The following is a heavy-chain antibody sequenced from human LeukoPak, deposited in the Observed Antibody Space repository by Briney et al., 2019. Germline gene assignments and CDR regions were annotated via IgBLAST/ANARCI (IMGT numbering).Heavy chain of an antibody. J-gene: IGHJ4*02. CDR3: ARGSGTYDFDY. CDR2: INPNSGGT. Sequence: ASVKVSCKASGYTFTGYYMRWVRQAPRQGLEWMGWINPNSGGTNYAQKFQGRITMTRDTSISTACMELSRLRSDDTAVYYWARGSGTYDFDYWGQGILVTVSS. CDR1: GYTFTGYY. D-gene: IGHD1-26*01. V-gene: IGHV1-2*02.